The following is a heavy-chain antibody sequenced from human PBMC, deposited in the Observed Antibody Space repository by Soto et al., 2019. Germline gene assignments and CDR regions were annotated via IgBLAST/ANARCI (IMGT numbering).Heavy chain of an antibody. V-gene: IGHV4-4*02. Sequence: PSETLSLTCAVSGASISNNNWWTWVRQPPGKGLEWIGEVYHSGSTNYSPSLRSRVTISVDKSKNQFSLKLTSVTAADTAVYYCARDKLTGLFDYWGQGTLVTVSS. CDR2: VYHSGST. J-gene: IGHJ4*02. CDR3: ARDKLTGLFDY. D-gene: IGHD2-8*02. CDR1: GASISNNNW.